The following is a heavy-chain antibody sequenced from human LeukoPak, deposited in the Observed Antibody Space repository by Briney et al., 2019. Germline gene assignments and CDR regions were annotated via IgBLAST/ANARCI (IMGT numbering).Heavy chain of an antibody. Sequence: PGRSLRLSCAASGFTFDDYAMSWVRQAPGKGLEWVSAISGSGGSTYYADSVKGRFTISRDNSKNTLYLQMNSLRAEDTAVYYCAKDGVLPWEPPSYYFDYWGQGTLVTVSS. CDR3: AKDGVLPWEPPSYYFDY. CDR1: GFTFDDYA. D-gene: IGHD1-26*01. J-gene: IGHJ4*02. V-gene: IGHV3-23*01. CDR2: ISGSGGST.